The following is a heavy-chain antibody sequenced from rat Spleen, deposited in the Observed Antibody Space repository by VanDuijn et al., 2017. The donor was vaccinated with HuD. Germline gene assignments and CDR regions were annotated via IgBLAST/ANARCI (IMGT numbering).Heavy chain of an antibody. CDR2: ISYDGSST. CDR3: ARHGKTTPY. V-gene: IGHV5-29*01. J-gene: IGHJ2*01. Sequence: EVQLVESDGGLVQPGRSLKLSCAASGFTFSDYYMAWVRQAPTKGLEWVATISYDGSSTYYRDSVKGRFTISRDNAKSTLYLQMDSLRSEDTATYYCARHGKTTPYWGQGVMVTVSS. CDR1: GFTFSDYY. D-gene: IGHD1-4*01.